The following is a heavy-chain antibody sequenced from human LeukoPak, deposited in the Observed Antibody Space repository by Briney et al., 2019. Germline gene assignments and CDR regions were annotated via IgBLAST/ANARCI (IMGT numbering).Heavy chain of an antibody. CDR2: IYYSGST. D-gene: IGHD4-23*01. CDR3: ARTPPMVVTSEVY. Sequence: SETLSLTCTVSGGSISSSSYYWGWIRQPPGKGLEWIGSIYYSGSTYYNPSLKSRVTISVDTSKNQFSLKLSSVTAAATAVYYCARTPPMVVTSEVYWGQGTLVTVSS. J-gene: IGHJ4*02. V-gene: IGHV4-39*01. CDR1: GGSISSSSYY.